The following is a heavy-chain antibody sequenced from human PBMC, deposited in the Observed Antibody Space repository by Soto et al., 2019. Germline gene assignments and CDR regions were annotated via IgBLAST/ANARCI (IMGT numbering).Heavy chain of an antibody. CDR2: INPSGGYT. D-gene: IGHD2-15*01. CDR3: AREGPTYSFESGAFDS. CDR1: GYTFTSYY. V-gene: IGHV1-46*04. J-gene: IGHJ4*02. Sequence: QVLLAQSGAEVKKHGASVKVSCKAFGYTFTSYYIHWVRQAPGQGLEWMGIINPSGGYTNYAQKLQGRVTMTRDTSTSTVYMDLSSLTSEDTAVYYCAREGPTYSFESGAFDSWGRGTLVTVSS.